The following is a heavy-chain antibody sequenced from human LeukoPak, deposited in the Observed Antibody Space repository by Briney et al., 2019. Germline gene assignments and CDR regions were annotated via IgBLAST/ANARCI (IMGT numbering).Heavy chain of an antibody. CDR3: ARSHDSRNDAFDI. J-gene: IGHJ3*02. CDR2: IKQDGSEK. Sequence: GGTLRLSCAASGFTFSSYGMSWVRQAPGKGLEWVADIKQDGSEKYYVDSVKGRFTISRDNAKNSLYLQMNSLRAEDTAVYYCARSHDSRNDAFDIWGQGTMVTVSS. D-gene: IGHD4-11*01. CDR1: GFTFSSYG. V-gene: IGHV3-7*01.